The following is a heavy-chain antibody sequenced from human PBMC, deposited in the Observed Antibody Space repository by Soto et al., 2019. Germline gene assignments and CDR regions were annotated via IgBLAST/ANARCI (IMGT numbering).Heavy chain of an antibody. CDR1: GFTVSSNY. V-gene: IGHV3-53*01. D-gene: IGHD3-3*01. CDR2: IYSGGST. Sequence: GSLRLSCAASGFTVSSNYMSWVRQAPGKGLEWVSVIYSGGSTYYADSVKGRFTISRDNSKNTLYLQMNSLRAEDTAVYYCARGGIFGVVRGYYGMDVWGQGXTVTVSS. J-gene: IGHJ6*02. CDR3: ARGGIFGVVRGYYGMDV.